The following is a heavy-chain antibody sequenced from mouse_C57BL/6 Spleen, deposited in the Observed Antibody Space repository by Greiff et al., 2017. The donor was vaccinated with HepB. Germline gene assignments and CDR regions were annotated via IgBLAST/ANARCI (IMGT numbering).Heavy chain of an antibody. CDR1: GFTFSNYW. D-gene: IGHD2-4*01. Sequence: EVTLVESGGGLVQPGGSMKLSCVASGFTFSNYWMNWVRQSPEKGLEWVAQIRLKSDNYATHYAESVKGRFTISRDDSKSSVYLQMNNLRAEDTGSYYCTLIYYDYRYAMDYWGQGTSVTVSS. J-gene: IGHJ4*01. CDR2: IRLKSDNYAT. V-gene: IGHV6-3*01. CDR3: TLIYYDYRYAMDY.